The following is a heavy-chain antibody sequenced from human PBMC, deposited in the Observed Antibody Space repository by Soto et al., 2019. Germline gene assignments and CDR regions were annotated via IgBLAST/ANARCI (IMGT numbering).Heavy chain of an antibody. CDR3: AGTAKLLWFGEFPNYYGMDV. D-gene: IGHD3-10*01. J-gene: IGHJ6*02. CDR2: IIPIFGTA. CDR1: GGTFSSYA. Sequence: SVKVSCKASGGTFSSYAISWVRQAPGQGLEWMGGIIPIFGTANYAQKFQGRVTITADESTSTAYMELSSLRSEDTAVYYCAGTAKLLWFGEFPNYYGMDVRGQGTTVTVSS. V-gene: IGHV1-69*13.